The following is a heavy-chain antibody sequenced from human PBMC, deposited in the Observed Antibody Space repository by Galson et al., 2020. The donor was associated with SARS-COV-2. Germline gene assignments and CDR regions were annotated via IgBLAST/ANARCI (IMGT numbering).Heavy chain of an antibody. CDR3: ARVVSGYYPFDY. CDR1: GGSISSGGYY. CDR2: LYYSGST. D-gene: IGHD3-22*01. V-gene: IGHV4-31*03. J-gene: IGHJ4*02. Sequence: SETLSLTCTVSGGSISSGGYYWSWIRQHPGEGLEWIGYLYYSGSTYYNPSLKSRVTISIDTSKNQFSLKLSSVTAADTAVYYCARVVSGYYPFDYWGQGTLVTVSS.